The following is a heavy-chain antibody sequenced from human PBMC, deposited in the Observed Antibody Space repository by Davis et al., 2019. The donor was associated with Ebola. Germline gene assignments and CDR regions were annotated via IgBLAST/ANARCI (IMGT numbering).Heavy chain of an antibody. CDR3: VIHDPRVGNLDY. Sequence: ASVKVSCKTSGYPFTGYGIDWVRQAPGQTLEWLGWISPNNGDRKYAQTLQGRFTMTTDTSTRMAYLDLRSLRSDDTAVDYCVIHDPRVGNLDYWGQGTLVAVSS. CDR1: GYPFTGYG. J-gene: IGHJ4*02. V-gene: IGHV1-18*01. D-gene: IGHD1-26*01. CDR2: ISPNNGDR.